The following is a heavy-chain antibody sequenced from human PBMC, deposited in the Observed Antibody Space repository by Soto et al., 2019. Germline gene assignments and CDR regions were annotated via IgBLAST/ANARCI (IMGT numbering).Heavy chain of an antibody. CDR3: AGGLLWFGLDIPDYYMDV. D-gene: IGHD3-10*01. V-gene: IGHV3-48*01. J-gene: IGHJ6*03. CDR1: GFTFSSYS. Sequence: GGSLRLSCAASGFTFSSYSMNWVRQVPGKGLEWVSYISSSSSTIYYADSVKGRFTISRDNAKNSLYLQMNSLRAEDTAVYYCAGGLLWFGLDIPDYYMDVWGKGTTVTVSS. CDR2: ISSSSSTI.